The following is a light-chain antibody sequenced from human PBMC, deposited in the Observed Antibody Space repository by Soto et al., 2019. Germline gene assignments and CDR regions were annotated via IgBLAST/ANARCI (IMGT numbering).Light chain of an antibody. Sequence: QSALTQPASVSGSPGQSITISCTGTSSDVGAYNYVSWYQQHPGKVPKLMISEVSKRPSGVSNRFSGSKSGNTASLTISGLQAEDEADYYCSSYITTFSVVFGGGTKLTVL. CDR3: SSYITTFSVV. CDR2: EVS. V-gene: IGLV2-14*01. J-gene: IGLJ2*01. CDR1: SSDVGAYNY.